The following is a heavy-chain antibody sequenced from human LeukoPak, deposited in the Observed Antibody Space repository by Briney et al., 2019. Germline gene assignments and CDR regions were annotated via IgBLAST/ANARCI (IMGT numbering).Heavy chain of an antibody. CDR2: IYPGDSDT. CDR3: ARTSGDNDGNALYFDY. Sequence: GASLKISCKGSGYSFTSYWIGWVRQMPGKGLEWMGFIYPGDSDTRYSPSFQGQVTFSADKSISTAYLQWSSLKASDTAMYYCARTSGDNDGNALYFDYWGQGTLVTVSS. CDR1: GYSFTSYW. V-gene: IGHV5-51*01. D-gene: IGHD4-23*01. J-gene: IGHJ4*02.